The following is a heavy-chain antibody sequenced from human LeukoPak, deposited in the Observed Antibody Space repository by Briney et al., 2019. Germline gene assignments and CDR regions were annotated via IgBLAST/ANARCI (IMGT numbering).Heavy chain of an antibody. D-gene: IGHD4-17*01. CDR2: IYTGGTI. CDR1: GFSVSSNY. Sequence: GGSLRLSCAASGFSVSSNYMSWVRQAPGKGLERVSVIYTGGTIHYADSVKGRFTISRDSSKNMVYLQMNSLRAEDTAVYLCANGSYAGDYRKAFDIWGHGTMVTVSS. J-gene: IGHJ3*02. CDR3: ANGSYAGDYRKAFDI. V-gene: IGHV3-53*01.